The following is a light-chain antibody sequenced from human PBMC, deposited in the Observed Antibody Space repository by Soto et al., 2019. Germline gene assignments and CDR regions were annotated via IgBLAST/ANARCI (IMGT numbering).Light chain of an antibody. CDR1: SSDVGSYNL. Sequence: QSALTQPASVSGSPGQSITIYCTGTSSDVGSYNLVSWYQQHPGKAPKLMIYEGSKRPSGVSNRFSGSKSGNTASLTISGLQAEDEADYYCCSYADSSTYVVFGGGTKLTVL. CDR2: EGS. CDR3: CSYADSSTYVV. V-gene: IGLV2-23*01. J-gene: IGLJ2*01.